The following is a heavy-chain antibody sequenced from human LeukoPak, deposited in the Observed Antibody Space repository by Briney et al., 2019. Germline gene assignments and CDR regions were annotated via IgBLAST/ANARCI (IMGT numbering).Heavy chain of an antibody. CDR3: ARGGYSYGPTPFDY. J-gene: IGHJ4*02. Sequence: SETLSLTCTVSGGSISSYYWSWIRQPPGKGLEWIGEINHSGSTNYNPSLKSRVTISVDTPKNQFSLKLSSVTAADTAVYYCARGGYSYGPTPFDYWGQGTLVTVSS. D-gene: IGHD5-18*01. CDR2: INHSGST. V-gene: IGHV4-34*01. CDR1: GGSISSYY.